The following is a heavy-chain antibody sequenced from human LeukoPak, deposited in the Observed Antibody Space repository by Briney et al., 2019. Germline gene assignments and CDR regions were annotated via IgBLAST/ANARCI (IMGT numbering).Heavy chain of an antibody. Sequence: SETLSLTCTVSGGSISSSSYYWGWIRQPPGKGLEWIGSIYYSGSTYYNPSLKSRVTISVDTSKNQFSLKLSSVTAADTAVYYCARQGVYGSSWYYYYMDVWGKGTTVTVSS. V-gene: IGHV4-39*01. J-gene: IGHJ6*03. D-gene: IGHD6-13*01. CDR2: IYYSGST. CDR1: GGSISSSSYY. CDR3: ARQGVYGSSWYYYYMDV.